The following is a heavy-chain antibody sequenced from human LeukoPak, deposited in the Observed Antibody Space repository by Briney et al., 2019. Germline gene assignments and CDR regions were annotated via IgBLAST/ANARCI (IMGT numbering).Heavy chain of an antibody. CDR1: GGSISSSSYY. J-gene: IGHJ6*03. D-gene: IGHD4-23*01. CDR2: IYYSGST. Sequence: NPSETLSLTCTVSGGSISSSSYYWGWIRQPPGKGLEWIGSIYYSGSTYYNPSLKSRVTISVDTSKNQFSLKLSSVTAADTAVYYCARSNSASYYYMDVWGKGTTVTVSS. CDR3: ARSNSASYYYMDV. V-gene: IGHV4-39*01.